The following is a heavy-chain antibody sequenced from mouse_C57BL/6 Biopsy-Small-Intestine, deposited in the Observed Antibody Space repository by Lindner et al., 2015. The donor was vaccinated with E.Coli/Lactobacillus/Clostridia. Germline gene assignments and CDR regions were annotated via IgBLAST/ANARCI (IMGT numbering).Heavy chain of an antibody. CDR3: ARINLRIFGYEGGAFDI. J-gene: IGHJ3*01. Sequence: SVKVSCKASGYAFTSYGISWVRQAPGQGLEWMGWISPYNFKTNYAQKFQDRVTMTTDTSTTTVYMELRSLRSDDTAVYYCARINLRIFGYEGGAFDIWGQGTMVNVSS. CDR1: GYAFTSYG. CDR2: ISPYNFKT. V-gene: IGHV1S126*01. D-gene: IGHD2-3*01.